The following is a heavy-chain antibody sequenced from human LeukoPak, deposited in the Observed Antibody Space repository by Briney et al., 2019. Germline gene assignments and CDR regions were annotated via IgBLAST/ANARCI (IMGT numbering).Heavy chain of an antibody. Sequence: GASVKVSCKASGYTFTGYYMHWVRQAPGQGLEWMGWINPNSGGTNYAQKFQGRVTMTRDTSISTAYMELSRLRSDDTAVYYCAIPAFKATNTFSMGYWGQGTLVTVSS. D-gene: IGHD1-26*01. CDR2: INPNSGGT. V-gene: IGHV1-2*02. CDR1: GYTFTGYY. CDR3: AIPAFKATNTFSMGY. J-gene: IGHJ4*02.